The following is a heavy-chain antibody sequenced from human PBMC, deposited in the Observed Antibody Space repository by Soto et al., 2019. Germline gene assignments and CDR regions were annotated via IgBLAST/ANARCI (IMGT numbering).Heavy chain of an antibody. Sequence: SETLSLTCTVSGASINGGGYYWSWIRQHPGKGLEWIGSIYYSGNTYYSPSLKSRVTISVDTSKNQFSLKLSSVTAADTAVYYCARGMTTVVKTPWYFDYWGQGTLVTVSS. V-gene: IGHV4-31*03. D-gene: IGHD4-17*01. CDR3: ARGMTTVVKTPWYFDY. CDR2: IYYSGNT. CDR1: GASINGGGYY. J-gene: IGHJ4*02.